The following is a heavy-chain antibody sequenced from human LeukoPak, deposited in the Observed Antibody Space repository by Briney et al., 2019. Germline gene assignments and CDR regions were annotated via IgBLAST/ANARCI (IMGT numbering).Heavy chain of an antibody. J-gene: IGHJ4*02. D-gene: IGHD5-18*01. Sequence: SVKVSCKASGGTFSSYAISWVRQAPGQGLEWMGRIIPILGIANYAQKFQGRVTITADKSTSTAYMELSSLRSEDTAVYYCARGLEYSYGPSYFDYWGQGTLVTVSS. CDR2: IIPILGIA. CDR1: GGTFSSYA. V-gene: IGHV1-69*04. CDR3: ARGLEYSYGPSYFDY.